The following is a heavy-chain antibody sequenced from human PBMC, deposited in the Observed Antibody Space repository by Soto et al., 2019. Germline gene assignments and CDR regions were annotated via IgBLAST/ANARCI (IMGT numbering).Heavy chain of an antibody. V-gene: IGHV3-48*04. CDR2: ISSSGSTI. Sequence: PGGSLRLSCAASGFTFSSYSMNWVRQAPGKGLEWVSSISSSGSTIYYADSVKGRFTISRDNAKNSLYLQMNSLRAEDTAVYYCARVELSKKTYYDYVWGSYRFGYFQRWGQGTLVTVSS. J-gene: IGHJ1*01. CDR1: GFTFSSYS. CDR3: ARVELSKKTYYDYVWGSYRFGYFQR. D-gene: IGHD3-16*02.